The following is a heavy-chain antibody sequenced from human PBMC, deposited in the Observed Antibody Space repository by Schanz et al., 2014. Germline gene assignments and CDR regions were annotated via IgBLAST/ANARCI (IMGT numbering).Heavy chain of an antibody. CDR2: ISSRSSHI. D-gene: IGHD2-21*02. Sequence: VQLVESGGGVVQPGRSLRLSCAASGFMFSSYGMNWVRQAPGKGLEWVSSISSRSSHIYYADSVKGRFTVSRDNAKNSVYLQMNGLRVEDTAVYYCVRERTNYGGNSYFFDHWGQGTLVTVSS. CDR3: VRERTNYGGNSYFFDH. J-gene: IGHJ4*02. CDR1: GFMFSSYG. V-gene: IGHV3-21*01.